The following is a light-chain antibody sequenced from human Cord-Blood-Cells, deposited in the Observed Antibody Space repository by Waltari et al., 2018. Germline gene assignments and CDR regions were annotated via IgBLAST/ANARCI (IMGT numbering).Light chain of an antibody. CDR3: QQYNNWPYT. CDR1: QSVSSN. J-gene: IGKJ2*01. CDR2: GAS. Sequence: EIVMTQSPATLSLSPRERATLSCRASQSVSSNLAWYQQKPGQAPRLLIYGASTRATGIPARFSGSGSGTEFTLTISSLQSEDFAVYYCQQYNNWPYTFGQGTKLEIK. V-gene: IGKV3-15*01.